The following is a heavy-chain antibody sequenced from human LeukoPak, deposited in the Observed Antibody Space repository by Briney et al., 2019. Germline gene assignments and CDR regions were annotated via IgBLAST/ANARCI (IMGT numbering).Heavy chain of an antibody. J-gene: IGHJ4*02. CDR1: GYTFTSYG. CDR3: ARGSFYDYGDYVYIDY. CDR2: ISAYNGNT. D-gene: IGHD4-17*01. Sequence: GASVKVSCKASGYTFTSYGISWVRQAPGQGLEWMGWISAYNGNTNYAQKLQGRVTMTTDTSTSTAYMELSSLRSEDTAVYYCARGSFYDYGDYVYIDYWGQGTLVTVSS. V-gene: IGHV1-18*01.